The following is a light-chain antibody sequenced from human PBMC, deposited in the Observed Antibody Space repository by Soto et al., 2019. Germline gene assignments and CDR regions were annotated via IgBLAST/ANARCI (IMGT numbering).Light chain of an antibody. CDR2: DVS. J-gene: IGLJ2*01. V-gene: IGLV2-14*01. Sequence: QSALTQPASVSGSPGQSITISCTGTSSDVGGYNYVSWYQQHPGKAPKLIIYDVSNRPSGVSNRFSGSKSGNTASLTISGLQAEDEADYYCSSYTSSSRVVFGGWTKVTVL. CDR3: SSYTSSSRVV. CDR1: SSDVGGYNY.